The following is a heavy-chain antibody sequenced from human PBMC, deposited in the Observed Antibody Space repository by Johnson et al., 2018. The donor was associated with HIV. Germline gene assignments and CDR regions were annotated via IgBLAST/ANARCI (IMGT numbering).Heavy chain of an antibody. CDR1: GFTFSTYA. CDR2: IRFDGSNK. D-gene: IGHD6-19*01. CDR3: AKGSGWYSAFDI. J-gene: IGHJ3*02. V-gene: IGHV3-30*02. Sequence: QVQLVESGGGVVRPGESLRLSCAASGFTFSTYAMHWVRQAPGKGLEWVSFIRFDGSNKYYGDSMKGRLTISRDNSKNKLFLQMNSLRADDTAVYYCAKGSGWYSAFDIWGQGTMVTVSS.